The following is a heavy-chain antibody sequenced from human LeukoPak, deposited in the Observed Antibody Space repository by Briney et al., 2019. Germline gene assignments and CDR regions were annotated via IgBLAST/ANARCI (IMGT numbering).Heavy chain of an antibody. Sequence: PGRSLRLSCAASGFTFSSYGMHWVRQAPGKGLEWVAVISYDGSNKYYADSVKGRFTISRDNSKNTLYLQMNSLRAEDTAVYYCAPGGGGGDVLGVYFDYWGQGTLVTVSS. J-gene: IGHJ4*02. V-gene: IGHV3-30*03. CDR2: ISYDGSNK. D-gene: IGHD2-21*02. CDR3: APGGGGGDVLGVYFDY. CDR1: GFTFSSYG.